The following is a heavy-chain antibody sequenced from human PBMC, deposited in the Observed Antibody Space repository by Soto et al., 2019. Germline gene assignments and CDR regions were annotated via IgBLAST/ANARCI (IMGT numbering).Heavy chain of an antibody. CDR3: ARSMTTVVTLDY. CDR1: GGSISSSSYY. V-gene: IGHV4-39*01. CDR2: IYYSGST. Sequence: PSETLPLTCTVSGGSISSSSYYWGWIRQPPGKGLEWIGSIYYSGSTYYNPSLKSRVTISVDTSKNQFSLKLSSVTAADTAVYYCARSMTTVVTLDYWGQGTLVTVSS. D-gene: IGHD4-17*01. J-gene: IGHJ4*02.